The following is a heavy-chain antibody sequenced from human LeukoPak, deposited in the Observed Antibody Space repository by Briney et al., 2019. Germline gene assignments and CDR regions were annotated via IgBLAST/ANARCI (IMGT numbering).Heavy chain of an antibody. V-gene: IGHV1-2*02. CDR2: IYPNSGGT. D-gene: IGHD2-8*01. CDR1: GYTFTGYY. J-gene: IGHJ4*02. CDR3: AREFPSTSGFDY. Sequence: GASVKVSCKASGYTFTGYYMHWVRQAPGQGLEWMGWIYPNSGGTGYAQNFQGRVTMTWDTSITTAYMELNRLTSDDTAVYYCAREFPSTSGFDYWGQVSLVTVSS.